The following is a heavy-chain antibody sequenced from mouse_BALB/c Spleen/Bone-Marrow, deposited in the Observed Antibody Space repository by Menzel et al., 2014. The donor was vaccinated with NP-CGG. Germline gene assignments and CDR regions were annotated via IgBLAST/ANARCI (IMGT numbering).Heavy chain of an antibody. J-gene: IGHJ3*01. D-gene: IGHD2-4*01. CDR3: ARHAYYDQTEVSFVY. V-gene: IGHV5-9-2*01. CDR1: GFTFSSYG. Sequence: DVKLVESGGDLVKSGGSLKLSCAASGFTFSSYGMSWVRQTPEKRLEWVATISGGGSYTFYPDSVKGRFTISRDNAKNNLSLQLSRLRSEYTALYYCARHAYYDQTEVSFVYWGQGTLVTVSA. CDR2: ISGGGSYT.